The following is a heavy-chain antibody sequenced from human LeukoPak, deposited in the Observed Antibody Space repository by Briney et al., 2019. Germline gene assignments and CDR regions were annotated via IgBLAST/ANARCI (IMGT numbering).Heavy chain of an antibody. Sequence: PSETLSLTCTVSGGSISSSSYYWGWIRQPPGKGLEWIGSIYYSGSTYYNPALKSRVTISVDTSKNQFSLKLSSVTAADTAVYYCARSGLATIMSYWGQGTLVTVSS. CDR3: ARSGLATIMSY. CDR1: GGSISSSSYY. J-gene: IGHJ4*02. CDR2: IYYSGST. V-gene: IGHV4-39*01. D-gene: IGHD5-12*01.